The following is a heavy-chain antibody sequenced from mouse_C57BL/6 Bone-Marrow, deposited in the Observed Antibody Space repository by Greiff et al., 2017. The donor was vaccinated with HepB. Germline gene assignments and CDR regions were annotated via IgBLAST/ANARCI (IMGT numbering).Heavy chain of an antibody. D-gene: IGHD4-1*01. CDR3: AKITYLGYAMDY. J-gene: IGHJ4*01. Sequence: VKLQESGPGLVQPSQSLSITCTVSGFSLTSYGVHWVRQSPGKGLEWLGVIWRGGSTDYNAAFMSRLSITKDNSKSQVFFKMNSLQADDTAIYYCAKITYLGYAMDYWGQGTSVTVSS. V-gene: IGHV2-5*01. CDR1: GFSLTSYG. CDR2: IWRGGST.